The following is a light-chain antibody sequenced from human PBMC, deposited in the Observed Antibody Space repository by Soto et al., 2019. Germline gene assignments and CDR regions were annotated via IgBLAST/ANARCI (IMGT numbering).Light chain of an antibody. CDR3: QHSASPLWT. CDR1: QSVSSSY. J-gene: IGKJ1*01. V-gene: IGKV3-20*01. CDR2: GAS. Sequence: SRWAVSLSPEERATLSCRASQSVSSSYLAWYEQKPGQAPRLLIYGASSRATGIPDRFSGSGSGTDFTLTISRLEPEDFAVYYCQHSASPLWTFAQGTKVDIK.